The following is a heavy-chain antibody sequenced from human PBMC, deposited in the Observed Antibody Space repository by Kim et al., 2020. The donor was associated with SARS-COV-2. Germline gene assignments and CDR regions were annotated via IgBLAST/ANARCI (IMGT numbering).Heavy chain of an antibody. D-gene: IGHD6-19*01. CDR3: AKEPAVAGTRTNFDY. Sequence: DSVQDRFTISTNNSKNTLYLQMNSLRAEATAVYYCAKEPAVAGTRTNFDYWGPGTLVTVSS. V-gene: IGHV3-23*01. J-gene: IGHJ4*02.